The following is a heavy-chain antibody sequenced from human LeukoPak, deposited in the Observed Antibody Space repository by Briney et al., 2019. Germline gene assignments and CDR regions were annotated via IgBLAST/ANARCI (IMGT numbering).Heavy chain of an antibody. CDR2: INLSGGST. V-gene: IGHV1-46*01. CDR1: GYTFTSYY. Sequence: ASVKLSFKSSGYTFTSYYMHWVRQAPGQGLEGMGIINLSGGSTTYAHNFQGRVTMTRDKSKSTVYMELSSLRSEDTAVYYCASGPGWFVDYWGQGTLVTVSS. D-gene: IGHD3-10*01. J-gene: IGHJ4*02. CDR3: ASGPGWFVDY.